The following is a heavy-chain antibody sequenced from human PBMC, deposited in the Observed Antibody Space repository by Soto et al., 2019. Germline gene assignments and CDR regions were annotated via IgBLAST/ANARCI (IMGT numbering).Heavy chain of an antibody. CDR1: GYSFTTYW. D-gene: IGHD6-19*01. CDR2: IYPGDSDT. Sequence: PGESLKISCKASGYSFTTYWIGWVHQMPGKGLEWMGIIYPGDSDTKYSPSLQGQVTISADKSISTAYLQMDSLKTEDTAMYYCAGPGAHTAGIYYGMDVWGQGTTVTVSS. J-gene: IGHJ6*02. CDR3: AGPGAHTAGIYYGMDV. V-gene: IGHV5-51*07.